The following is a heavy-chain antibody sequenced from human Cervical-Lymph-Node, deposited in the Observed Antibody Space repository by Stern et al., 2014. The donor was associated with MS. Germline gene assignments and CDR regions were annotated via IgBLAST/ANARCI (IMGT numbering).Heavy chain of an antibody. CDR3: ARDRARWELQLWTDHY. V-gene: IGHV3-30*04. J-gene: IGHJ4*02. Sequence: VQLVESGGGVVQPGRSLRLSCAASGFSFSSYAMHWVRQAPGKGLEWVAVISYDGSNKYYADSVKGRFTISRDNSKNTLYVQMNSLTTEDTALYYCARDRARWELQLWTDHYWGQGTLVTVSS. D-gene: IGHD1-26*01. CDR1: GFSFSSYA. CDR2: ISYDGSNK.